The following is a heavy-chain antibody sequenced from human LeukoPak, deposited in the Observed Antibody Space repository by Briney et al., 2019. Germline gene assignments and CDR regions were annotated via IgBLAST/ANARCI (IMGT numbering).Heavy chain of an antibody. J-gene: IGHJ5*02. CDR2: INPNSGGT. D-gene: IGHD1/OR15-1a*01. CDR1: GYTFTGYH. CDR3: AKGGQKTKKGGDWFDP. V-gene: IGHV1-2*02. Sequence: ASVKVSCKASGYTFTGYHMHWVRQAPGQGIEWMGWINPNSGGTNYAQKFQGRVTMTRDTSISTAYMEVSRLRSDDTAMYYCAKGGQKTKKGGDWFDPWGQGTLVTASS.